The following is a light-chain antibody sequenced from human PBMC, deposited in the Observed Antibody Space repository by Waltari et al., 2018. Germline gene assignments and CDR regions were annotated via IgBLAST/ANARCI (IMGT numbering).Light chain of an antibody. V-gene: IGKV3D-15*01. J-gene: IGKJ1*01. CDR3: QQYNYWPWT. Sequence: EIVMTQSPATLPVSPGESAPLSCRASQSLSSTFAWYPQKPGQAPRLLLYSTSTRATGIPARFSGSGSGTEFTLTISSLQSEDFAIYYCQQYNYWPWTFGQGTRVEIK. CDR2: STS. CDR1: QSLSST.